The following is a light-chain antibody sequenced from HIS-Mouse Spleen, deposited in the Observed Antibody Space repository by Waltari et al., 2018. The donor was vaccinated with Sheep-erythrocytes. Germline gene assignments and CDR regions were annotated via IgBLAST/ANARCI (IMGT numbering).Light chain of an antibody. J-gene: IGLJ3*02. Sequence: SYELTQPPSVSVSPGQTASITCSGDKLGDKYACWYQQKPGQSPVLVIYQDSKRPSGGPEGFSGSNSGNTATLTISGTQAMDEADYYCQAWDSSTAWVFGGGTKLTVL. CDR3: QAWDSSTAWV. CDR2: QDS. V-gene: IGLV3-1*01. CDR1: KLGDKY.